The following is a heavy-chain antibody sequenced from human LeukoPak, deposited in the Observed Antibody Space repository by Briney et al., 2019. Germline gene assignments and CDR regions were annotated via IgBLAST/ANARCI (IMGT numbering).Heavy chain of an antibody. D-gene: IGHD6-13*01. Sequence: SETLSLTCTVSGGSISSGDYYWSWIRQPPGKGLEWIGYIYYSGSTYYNPSLKSRVTISVDTPKNQFSLKLSSVTAADTAVYYCARVASSWYIDYWGQGTLVTVSS. V-gene: IGHV4-30-4*01. CDR2: IYYSGST. J-gene: IGHJ4*02. CDR1: GGSISSGDYY. CDR3: ARVASSWYIDY.